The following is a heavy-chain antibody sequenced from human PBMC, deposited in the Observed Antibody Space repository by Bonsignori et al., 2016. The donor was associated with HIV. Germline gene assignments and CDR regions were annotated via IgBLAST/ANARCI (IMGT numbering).Heavy chain of an antibody. Sequence: WVRQAPGQGLEWMGWISTYNGHTNYAQTLQGRVSVTADTSTSTAYLEVRSLKPDDTAVYYCARDRRQGSGRSDWFDPWGQGTLVTVSS. CDR2: ISTYNGHT. J-gene: IGHJ5*02. D-gene: IGHD3-10*01. CDR3: ARDRRQGSGRSDWFDP. V-gene: IGHV1-18*01.